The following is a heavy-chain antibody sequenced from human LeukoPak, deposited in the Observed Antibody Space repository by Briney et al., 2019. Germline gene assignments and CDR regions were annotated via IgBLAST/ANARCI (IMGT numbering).Heavy chain of an antibody. J-gene: IGHJ4*02. CDR3: ATYRQVLLPFES. D-gene: IGHD2-8*02. CDR2: IRYDGSNR. Sequence: TGGSLRLSCAASGFTFSSYWMSWVRQAPGKGLEWVAFIRYDGSNRYYADSVRGRFTISRDNSKSTLSLQMNSLRAEDTAIYYCATYRQVLLPFESWGQGTLVTVSS. V-gene: IGHV3-30*02. CDR1: GFTFSSYW.